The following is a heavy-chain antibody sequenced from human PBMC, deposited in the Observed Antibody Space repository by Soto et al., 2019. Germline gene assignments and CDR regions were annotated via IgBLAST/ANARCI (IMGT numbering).Heavy chain of an antibody. D-gene: IGHD3-16*01. Sequence: SETLSLTCTVSGGSISSSSYYWGWIRQPPGKGLEWIGSIYYSGSTYYNPSLKSRVTISVDTSKNQFSLKLSSVTAADTAVYYCARGGYYDNVWGKLSYYGLDVWGQGTTVT. CDR2: IYYSGST. V-gene: IGHV4-39*01. CDR1: GGSISSSSYY. CDR3: ARGGYYDNVWGKLSYYGLDV. J-gene: IGHJ6*02.